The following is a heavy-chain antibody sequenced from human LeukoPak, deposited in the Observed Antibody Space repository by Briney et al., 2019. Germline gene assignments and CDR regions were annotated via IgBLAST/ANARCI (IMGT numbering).Heavy chain of an antibody. J-gene: IGHJ3*02. CDR1: GYTFTSYG. Sequence: ASVKVSCKASGYTFTSYGISWVRQAPGQGLEWMGWISAYNGNTNYAQEVQGRVTITRDTSASTAYMELSSLRSEDMAVYYCARDLFPAHNSYYDFWSGDDAFDIWGQGTMVIVSS. D-gene: IGHD3-3*01. CDR3: ARDLFPAHNSYYDFWSGDDAFDI. CDR2: ISAYNGNT. V-gene: IGHV1-18*03.